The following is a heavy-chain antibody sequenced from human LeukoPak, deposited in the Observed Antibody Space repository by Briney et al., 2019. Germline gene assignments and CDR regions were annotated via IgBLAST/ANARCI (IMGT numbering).Heavy chain of an antibody. CDR2: INHSGST. CDR3: ARVDEMATAKSKYNWFDP. J-gene: IGHJ5*02. V-gene: IGHV4-34*01. Sequence: SETLSLTCAVSGGSFSGYYWSWIRQPPGKGLEWIGAINHSGSTNYNPSLKSRVTISVDTSKNQFSLKLSSVTAADTAVYYCARVDEMATAKSKYNWFDPWGQGTLVTVSS. CDR1: GGSFSGYY. D-gene: IGHD5-24*01.